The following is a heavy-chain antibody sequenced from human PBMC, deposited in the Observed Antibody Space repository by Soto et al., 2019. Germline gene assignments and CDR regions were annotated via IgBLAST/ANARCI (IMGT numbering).Heavy chain of an antibody. J-gene: IGHJ3*02. D-gene: IGHD3-22*01. CDR2: IYYSGST. Sequence: SETLSLTCTVSGGSIRSYYWGWIRQPPGKGLEWIGYIYYSGSTNYNPSLKSRVTISVDTSKNQFSLKLSSVTAADTAVYYCAREGYYYDSSGYWHDAFDIWGQGTMVTVSS. CDR1: GGSIRSYY. CDR3: AREGYYYDSSGYWHDAFDI. V-gene: IGHV4-59*01.